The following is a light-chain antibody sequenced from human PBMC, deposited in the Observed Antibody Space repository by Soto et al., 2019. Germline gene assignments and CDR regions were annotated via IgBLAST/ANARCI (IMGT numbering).Light chain of an antibody. Sequence: QSALTQPRSVSGSPGQSVTISCTGTISDVGGYNYVSWYQQHPGKAPKLMIYDVHQRTLGVPDRFSGSKSGNTASLTISGLQDEDEADYYCCSYAGSYTVFGGGTKLTVL. J-gene: IGLJ2*01. CDR1: ISDVGGYNY. CDR2: DVH. V-gene: IGLV2-11*01. CDR3: CSYAGSYTV.